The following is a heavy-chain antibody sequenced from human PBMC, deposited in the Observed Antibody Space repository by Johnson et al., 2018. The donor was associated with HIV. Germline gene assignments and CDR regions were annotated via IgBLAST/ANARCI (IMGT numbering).Heavy chain of an antibody. V-gene: IGHV3-9*01. Sequence: VQLVESGGGLVQPGRSLRLSCAASGFTFDDYAMHWVRQAPGKGLEWVAGLSWHSGSIGYADSVKGRFTISRDNAKNSLYLQMNSLRAEDTALYYCAKDWCSGGRCGLFDIWGQGTMVTVSS. J-gene: IGHJ3*02. CDR1: GFTFDDYA. CDR3: AKDWCSGGRCGLFDI. CDR2: LSWHSGSI. D-gene: IGHD2-15*01.